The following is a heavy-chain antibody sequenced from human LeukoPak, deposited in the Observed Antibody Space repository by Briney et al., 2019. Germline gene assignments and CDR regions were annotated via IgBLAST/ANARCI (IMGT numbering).Heavy chain of an antibody. Sequence: PGGSLRVSCAASGFTFSSYWRSWVRQAPGKGLEWVANIKQDGSEKYYVDSVKGRFTISRDNAKNSLYLQMNSLRAEDTAVYYCARDRYGSGWYGYWGQGTLVTVSS. D-gene: IGHD6-19*01. V-gene: IGHV3-7*01. J-gene: IGHJ4*02. CDR1: GFTFSSYW. CDR3: ARDRYGSGWYGY. CDR2: IKQDGSEK.